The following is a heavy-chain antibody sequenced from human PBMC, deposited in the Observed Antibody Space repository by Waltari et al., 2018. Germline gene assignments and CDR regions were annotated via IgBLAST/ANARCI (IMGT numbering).Heavy chain of an antibody. CDR3: ARDRGFGGVKGYYFDY. V-gene: IGHV4-4*07. J-gene: IGHJ4*02. CDR2: FYTSESS. CDR1: GDSIRSYY. D-gene: IGHD3-16*01. Sequence: QVQLQESGPGLVKPSETLSLTCSVSGDSIRSYYWSWIRQPAGKGLEWSGRFYTSESSNYNPSLKSRVTMSVDTSKNHFSLKLSSVTAADTAVYYCARDRGFGGVKGYYFDYWGQGTLVTVSS.